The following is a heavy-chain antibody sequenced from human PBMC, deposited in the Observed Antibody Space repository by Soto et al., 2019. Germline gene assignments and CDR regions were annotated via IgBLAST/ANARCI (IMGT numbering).Heavy chain of an antibody. CDR3: ARDQTDSGGYSDS. Sequence: QVQLVESGGGVVQPGGSLRLSCEASGFPFSSYGIHWVRQAPGKGLEWLAIIWNDGSNEYYADSVKGRFTISRDNSKNTVYLQVSNLRAEDTAVYFCARDQTDSGGYSDSWGQGTLVTVPS. J-gene: IGHJ4*02. CDR1: GFPFSSYG. V-gene: IGHV3-33*01. CDR2: IWNDGSNE. D-gene: IGHD3-22*01.